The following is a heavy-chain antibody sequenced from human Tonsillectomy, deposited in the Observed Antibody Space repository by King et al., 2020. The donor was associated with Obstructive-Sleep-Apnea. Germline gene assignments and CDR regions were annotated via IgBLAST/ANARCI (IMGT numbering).Heavy chain of an antibody. CDR3: ARASYYYDSSGYFGGFDY. V-gene: IGHV3-7*04. J-gene: IGHJ4*02. CDR1: GFTFSRYC. D-gene: IGHD3-22*01. Sequence: DVQLVESGGGLVQPGGSLRLSCAASGFTFSRYCMSWVRQAPGKGLEWVANINQDGSEQYYVDSVKGRFTVSRDNAKNSLYLQMNSLRAEDTAVYYCARASYYYDSSGYFGGFDYWGQGTLVTVSS. CDR2: INQDGSEQ.